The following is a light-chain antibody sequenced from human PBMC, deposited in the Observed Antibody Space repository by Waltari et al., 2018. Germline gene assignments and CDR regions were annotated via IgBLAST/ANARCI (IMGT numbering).Light chain of an antibody. CDR2: DAS. CDR1: QSVGSS. CDR3: HQRSNWPPFT. V-gene: IGKV3-11*01. Sequence: EIVLTQSPGTLSLSPGESATLSCRASQSVGSSLAWYQQKPGQAPRLLIHDASNRATGIPARFSGSGSGTDFTLTISSLEPDDLAVYYCHQRSNWPPFTFGPGTTVDLK. J-gene: IGKJ3*01.